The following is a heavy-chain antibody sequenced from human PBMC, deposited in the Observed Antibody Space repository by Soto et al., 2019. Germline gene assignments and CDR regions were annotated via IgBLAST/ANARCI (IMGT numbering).Heavy chain of an antibody. Sequence: QVQLVESGGGVVQPGRSLRLSCAASGFTFSSCAMHWVRQAPGKGLEWVALISYDGSNKYYADSVKGRFTISRDNSKNKMXLQMNSLRAEDTAVYYCARDKRDLRFLEWSYYFDYWGQGTLVTVSS. CDR3: ARDKRDLRFLEWSYYFDY. CDR1: GFTFSSCA. V-gene: IGHV3-30-3*01. CDR2: ISYDGSNK. D-gene: IGHD3-3*01. J-gene: IGHJ4*02.